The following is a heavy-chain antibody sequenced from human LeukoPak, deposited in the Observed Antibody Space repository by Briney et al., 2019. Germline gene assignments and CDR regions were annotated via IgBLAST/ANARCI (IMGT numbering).Heavy chain of an antibody. Sequence: SETLSLTCTVSGGSISPYYWSWIRHPPGKGLEWIGYIYYSGSTNYNPSLKSRVTISLDTSKNQFSLKLSSVTAADTAVYYCARSMSLLDKWGQGTLVTVSS. CDR2: IYYSGST. CDR3: ARSMSLLDK. D-gene: IGHD2-21*01. V-gene: IGHV4-59*01. CDR1: GGSISPYY. J-gene: IGHJ4*02.